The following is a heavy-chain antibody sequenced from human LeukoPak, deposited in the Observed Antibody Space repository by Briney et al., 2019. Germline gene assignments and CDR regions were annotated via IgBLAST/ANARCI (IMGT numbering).Heavy chain of an antibody. CDR1: GFTFSSYA. V-gene: IGHV3-30*04. Sequence: PGRSLRLSCAASGFTFSSYATHWVRQAPGKGLEWVAVISYDGSNKYYADSVKGRFTISRDNSKNTLYLQMNSLRAEDTAVYYCARDKVATWFDYYGMDVWGQGTTVTVSS. D-gene: IGHD5-12*01. CDR2: ISYDGSNK. CDR3: ARDKVATWFDYYGMDV. J-gene: IGHJ6*02.